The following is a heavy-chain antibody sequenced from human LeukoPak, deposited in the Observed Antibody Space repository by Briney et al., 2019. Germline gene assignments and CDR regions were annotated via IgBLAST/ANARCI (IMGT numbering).Heavy chain of an antibody. CDR3: ARDLESGDFDY. V-gene: IGHV1-69*04. CDR1: GGTFSSYT. CDR2: IIPILGIA. Sequence: SVKVSCKASGGTFSSYTISWVRQAPGQGLEWMGRIIPILGIANYAQKFQGRVTITADKSTSTAYMELSSLRSEDTAVYYCARDLESGDFDYWGQGTLVTVSS. D-gene: IGHD1-1*01. J-gene: IGHJ4*02.